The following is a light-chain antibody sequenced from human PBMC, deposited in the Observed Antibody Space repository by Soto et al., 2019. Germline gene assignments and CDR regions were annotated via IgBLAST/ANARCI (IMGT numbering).Light chain of an antibody. CDR3: AAWDDSLNAYV. CDR2: SNN. CDR1: SSNSGSNT. V-gene: IGLV1-44*01. Sequence: QSVLTQPPSASGTPGQRVTISCSGSSSNSGSNTVNWYQQLPGPAPKLLIYSNNERPSGVPDRFSGSKSGTSASLAISGLQSEDEADFYCAAWDDSLNAYVIGTGTKLTVL. J-gene: IGLJ1*01.